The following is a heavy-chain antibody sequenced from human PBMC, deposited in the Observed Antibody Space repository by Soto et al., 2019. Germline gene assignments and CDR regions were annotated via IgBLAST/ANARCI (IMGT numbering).Heavy chain of an antibody. CDR2: IYYSGST. V-gene: IGHV4-31*03. Sequence: SETLSLTCTVSGGSISSGGYYWSWIRQHPGRGLEWIGYIYYSGSTYYNPSLKSRVTISVDTSKNQFSLKLSSVTAADTAVYYFARSESIAARSGWFATWGQGTLVPVSS. CDR3: ARSESIAARSGWFAT. CDR1: GGSISSGGYY. J-gene: IGHJ5*02. D-gene: IGHD6-6*01.